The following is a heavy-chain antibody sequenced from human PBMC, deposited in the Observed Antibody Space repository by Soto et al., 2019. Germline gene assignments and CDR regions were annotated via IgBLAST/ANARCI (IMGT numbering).Heavy chain of an antibody. CDR1: GGSISSGGYY. D-gene: IGHD2-2*01. CDR2: IYYSGST. Sequence: PSETLSLTCTVSGGSISSGGYYWSWIRQHPGKGLEWIGYIYYSGSTYYNPSLKSRVTISVDRSKNQFSLNLSLVTAADTALFYCARQGGYCSSNSCYRSWFALRGQGTPVTVSS. J-gene: IGHJ5*02. V-gene: IGHV4-31*03. CDR3: ARQGGYCSSNSCYRSWFAL.